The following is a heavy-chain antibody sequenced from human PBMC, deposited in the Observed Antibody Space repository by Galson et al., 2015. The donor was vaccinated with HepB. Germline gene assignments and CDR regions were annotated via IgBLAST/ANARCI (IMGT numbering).Heavy chain of an antibody. D-gene: IGHD3-9*01. CDR3: ARYFER. CDR2: ISPSGRT. V-gene: IGHV4-61*01. Sequence: ETLSLTCPVSGYSVTSGSFYWSWIRQPPGKGLEWIGYISPSGRTNYNPSLKSRITISLDTSKNQFSLRLTSATAADTAVYYCARYFERWGQGTLVTVSS. CDR1: GYSVTSGSFY. J-gene: IGHJ4*02.